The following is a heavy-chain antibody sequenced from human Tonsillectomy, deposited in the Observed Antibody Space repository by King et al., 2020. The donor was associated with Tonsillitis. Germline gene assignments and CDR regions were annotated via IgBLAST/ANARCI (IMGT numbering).Heavy chain of an antibody. CDR1: GFTFSSYD. CDR2: ISYDGTNK. Sequence: VQLVESGGGVVQPGRSLRLSCAASGFTFSSYDMHWVRQAPGKGLEWVAVISYDGTNKNYADSVKGRFTISRDNSKNTLFLRMNSLRAEDTAVYYCARGDDSSGNYWCSAYWGQGTLVTVSS. J-gene: IGHJ4*02. CDR3: ARGDDSSGNYWCSAY. V-gene: IGHV3-30*03. D-gene: IGHD3-22*01.